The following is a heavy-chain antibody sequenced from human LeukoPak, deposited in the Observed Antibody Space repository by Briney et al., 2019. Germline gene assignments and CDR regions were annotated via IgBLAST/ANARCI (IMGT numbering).Heavy chain of an antibody. D-gene: IGHD1-14*01. V-gene: IGHV1-18*01. J-gene: IGHJ6*02. Sequence: ASVKVSCKASGYTFTNYGISWVRQAPGQGLEWMGWISAYNGNTNYAQKFQGRVTMTTDTSTSTAYMELRSLRSDVTAVYYCAREKGGTIYYYYGMDVWGQGTTVTVSS. CDR2: ISAYNGNT. CDR3: AREKGGTIYYYYGMDV. CDR1: GYTFTNYG.